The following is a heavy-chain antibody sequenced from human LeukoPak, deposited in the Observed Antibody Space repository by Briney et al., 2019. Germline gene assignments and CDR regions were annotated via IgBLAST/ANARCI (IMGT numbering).Heavy chain of an antibody. J-gene: IGHJ4*02. Sequence: SQTLSLTCAISGDSVSSNSAAWNWIRQSPSRGLEWLGRTFYRSKWYNDYALSVKGRITINADTSKNQFSLKLSSVTAADTAVYYCARGSRIAAAALNWGQGTLVTVSS. D-gene: IGHD6-13*01. CDR2: TFYRSKWYN. V-gene: IGHV6-1*01. CDR1: GDSVSSNSAA. CDR3: ARGSRIAAAALN.